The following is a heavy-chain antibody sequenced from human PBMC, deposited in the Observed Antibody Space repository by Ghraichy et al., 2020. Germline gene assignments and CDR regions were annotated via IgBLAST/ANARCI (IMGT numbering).Heavy chain of an antibody. Sequence: SVKVSCKASGGTFSSYTISWVRQAPGQGLEWMGRIIPILGIANYAQKFQGRVTITADKSTSTAYMELSSLRSEDTAVYYCARERRYSSSSGGSPIYYYYYMDVWGKGTTVTVSS. CDR3: ARERRYSSSSGGSPIYYYYYMDV. V-gene: IGHV1-69*04. D-gene: IGHD6-6*01. CDR2: IIPILGIA. J-gene: IGHJ6*03. CDR1: GGTFSSYT.